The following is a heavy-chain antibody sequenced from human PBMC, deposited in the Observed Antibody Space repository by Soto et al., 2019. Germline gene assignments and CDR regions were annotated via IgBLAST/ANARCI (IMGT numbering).Heavy chain of an antibody. D-gene: IGHD6-13*01. CDR1: GYTFTSYD. CDR2: MNPNSGNT. CDR3: ARGRSIAAAGYYYYGMDV. Sequence: ASVKVSCKASGYTFTSYDINWVRQATGQGLEWMGWMNPNSGNTGYAQKFQGRVTMTRNTSISTAYMELSSLRSEDTAVYYCARGRSIAAAGYYYYGMDVWGQGTTVTVSS. V-gene: IGHV1-8*01. J-gene: IGHJ6*02.